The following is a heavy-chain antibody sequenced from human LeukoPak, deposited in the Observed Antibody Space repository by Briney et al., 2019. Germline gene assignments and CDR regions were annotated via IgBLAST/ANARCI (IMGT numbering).Heavy chain of an antibody. CDR1: GGSFSGYY. J-gene: IGHJ4*02. CDR3: ARGQWEATDYYARGYYFDY. D-gene: IGHD3-10*01. CDR2: INHSGST. Sequence: SETLSLTCAVYGGSFSGYYWSWIRQPPGKGLEWIGEINHSGSTNYNPSLKSRVTVSVDTSKNQFSLKLSSVTAADTAVYYCARGQWEATDYYARGYYFDYWGQGTLVTVSS. V-gene: IGHV4-34*01.